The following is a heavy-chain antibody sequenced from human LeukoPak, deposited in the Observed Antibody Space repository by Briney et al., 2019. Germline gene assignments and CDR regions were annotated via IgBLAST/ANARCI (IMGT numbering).Heavy chain of an antibody. V-gene: IGHV4-59*08. J-gene: IGHJ4*02. CDR2: IYVDGSS. D-gene: IGHD1-26*01. Sequence: SETLSLTWTVSGDSISPYYWSWIRQPPGKGLEWIGYIYVDGSSGYNPSLKSRVTIPLDTSKNQFSLTLSSVTATDTAVYYCARQLRSGIYSFYFDRWGQGTLVSVSS. CDR1: GDSISPYY. CDR3: ARQLRSGIYSFYFDR.